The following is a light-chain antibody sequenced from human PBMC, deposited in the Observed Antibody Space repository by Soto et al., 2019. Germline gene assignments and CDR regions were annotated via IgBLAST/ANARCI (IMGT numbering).Light chain of an antibody. V-gene: IGLV7-46*01. Sequence: QAVVTQEPSLTVSPGGTVTLTCGSSTGAVTSGHYPYWFQQKPGQAPRTLIYDTSNKHSWTPARFSGSLLGGKAALTLSGAQPGDEAEYYCLLSYSGAQAVFGGGTKLTVL. CDR1: TGAVTSGHY. CDR2: DTS. J-gene: IGLJ2*01. CDR3: LLSYSGAQAV.